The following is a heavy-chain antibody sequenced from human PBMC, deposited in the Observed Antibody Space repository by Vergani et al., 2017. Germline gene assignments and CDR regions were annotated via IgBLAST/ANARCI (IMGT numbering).Heavy chain of an antibody. V-gene: IGHV3-23*01. CDR3: AKVKTRNSGYDYLYYFKAMTA. J-gene: IGHJ6*02. CDR1: GFPFNHYA. Sequence: ELQLLESGGDLVQPGGSLRLSCAASGFPFNHYARNWVRKAPGKGLEWVSGISGSGGSTYYAGSVKGRFTISRDSTKTTLYQQINSLSAGDTAVYYCAKVKTRNSGYDYLYYFKAMTAWGQGTTVTVS. CDR2: ISGSGGST. D-gene: IGHD5-12*01.